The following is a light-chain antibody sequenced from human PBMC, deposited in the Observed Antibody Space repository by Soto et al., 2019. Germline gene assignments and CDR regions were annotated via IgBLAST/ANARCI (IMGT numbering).Light chain of an antibody. J-gene: IGKJ3*01. Sequence: EIVTTGSPYTRTVASGWSVTICCRCSRSVSSTLALYPPKPGEAPRLLIYGASTRATGIPARFSGSGSGTEFTLTISRLQFQDCTIYHGQQYTTWPPTLDPGIKGYI. CDR3: QQYTTWPPT. V-gene: IGKV3-15*01. CDR2: GAS. CDR1: RSVSST.